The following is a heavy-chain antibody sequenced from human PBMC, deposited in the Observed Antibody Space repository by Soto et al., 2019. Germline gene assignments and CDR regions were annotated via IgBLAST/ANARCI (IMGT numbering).Heavy chain of an antibody. CDR2: IKQDGSEK. J-gene: IGHJ6*02. D-gene: IGHD3-10*01. CDR3: AKDRGTGSYAANYYYYGMDV. CDR1: GFTFSSYW. V-gene: IGHV3-7*05. Sequence: GGSLRLSCAASGFTFSSYWMSWVRQAPGKGLEWVANIKQDGSEKYYADSVQGRFTISRDNAKTSLYLQMNSLRAEDTALYYCAKDRGTGSYAANYYYYGMDVWGQGTTVTVSS.